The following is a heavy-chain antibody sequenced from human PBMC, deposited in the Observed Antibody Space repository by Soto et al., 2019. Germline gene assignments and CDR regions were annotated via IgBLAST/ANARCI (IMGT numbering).Heavy chain of an antibody. V-gene: IGHV3-30-3*01. Sequence: QVQLVESGGGVVQPGRSLRLSCAASGSTFSTYAMHWVRQAPGKGLEWVAIISDDGINKYYADSVRGRFTISRDNSKNTVYLQMNSLRAEDTAVYYCAKVRERQNDAFDIWGQGTMVTVSS. CDR3: AKVRERQNDAFDI. CDR1: GSTFSTYA. D-gene: IGHD1-26*01. J-gene: IGHJ3*02. CDR2: ISDDGINK.